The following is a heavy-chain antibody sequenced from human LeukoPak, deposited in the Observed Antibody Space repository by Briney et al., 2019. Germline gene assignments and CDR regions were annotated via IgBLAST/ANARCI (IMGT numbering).Heavy chain of an antibody. Sequence: PGRSLRLSCAASGFTFSSYAMHWVRQAPGKGLEWVAIIWFGGSNEYYEDSVKGRFTISRDNSKNTVYLEMSGLRVEDTAVFHCARKRGGIYDSRALDLWGQGTTVIVSS. CDR1: GFTFSSYA. CDR3: ARKRGGIYDSRALDL. J-gene: IGHJ6*02. V-gene: IGHV3-33*01. CDR2: IWFGGSNE. D-gene: IGHD3-22*01.